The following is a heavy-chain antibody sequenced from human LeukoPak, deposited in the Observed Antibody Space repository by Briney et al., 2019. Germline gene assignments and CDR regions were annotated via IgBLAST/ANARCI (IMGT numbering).Heavy chain of an antibody. J-gene: IGHJ4*02. V-gene: IGHV1-18*01. CDR3: ATESGSYSISGSVKIDF. Sequence: ASVKVSCKASGYTFTSYGITWVRQAPGQGLEWMGWISPYNGNTNYAQNLRGRVTMTTDTSTSTAYMELRSLRSDDTAVYYCATESGSYSISGSVKIDFWGQGTLVTVSS. CDR2: ISPYNGNT. D-gene: IGHD1-26*01. CDR1: GYTFTSYG.